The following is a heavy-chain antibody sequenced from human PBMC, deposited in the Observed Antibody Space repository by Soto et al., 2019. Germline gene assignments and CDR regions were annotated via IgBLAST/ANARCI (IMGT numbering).Heavy chain of an antibody. CDR1: GFTFSSYA. CDR2: ISYDGSNK. Sequence: GGSLRLSCAASGFTFSSYAMHWVRQAPGKGLEWVAVISYDGSNKYYADSVKGRFTISRDNSKNTLYLQMNSLRAEDTAVYYCARATRPNYVFDYWGQGTLVTVSS. J-gene: IGHJ4*02. D-gene: IGHD1-7*01. CDR3: ARATRPNYVFDY. V-gene: IGHV3-30-3*01.